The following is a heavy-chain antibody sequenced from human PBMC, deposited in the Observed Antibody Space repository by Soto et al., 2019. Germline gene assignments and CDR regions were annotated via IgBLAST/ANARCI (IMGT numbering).Heavy chain of an antibody. CDR3: AKRLQPEVGPCDC. CDR2: INPSGATT. Sequence: GGSLRLSCAASGFTFSSYTMTWVRQAPGEGPEWVSIINPSGATTYYAGSVKGRFTISRDNSKNTLYLQMNSLRADDTAVYYCAKRLQPEVGPCDCWGLRTLFTVSS. J-gene: IGHJ4*02. V-gene: IGHV3-23*01. D-gene: IGHD2-15*01. CDR1: GFTFSSYT.